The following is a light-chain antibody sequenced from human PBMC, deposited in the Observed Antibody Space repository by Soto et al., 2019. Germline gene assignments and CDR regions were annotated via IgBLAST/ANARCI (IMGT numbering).Light chain of an antibody. V-gene: IGKV3-20*01. CDR2: GAS. CDR3: QQHGSSPGT. CDR1: QSVSSSY. J-gene: IGKJ4*01. Sequence: EIVIRQSPAPLSVSPGERATLSCRASQSVSSSYLAWYQQKPGQAPRLLIYGASSRATGIPDRFSGSGSGTDFTLTISRLEPEDFAVYYCQQHGSSPGTFGGGTKVDIK.